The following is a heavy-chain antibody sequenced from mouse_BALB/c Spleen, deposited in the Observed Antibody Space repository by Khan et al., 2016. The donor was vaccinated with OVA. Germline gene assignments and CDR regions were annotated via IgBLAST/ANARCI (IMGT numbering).Heavy chain of an antibody. D-gene: IGHD2-14*01. CDR2: ISYSGST. V-gene: IGHV3-2*02. CDR3: ACTRFYYRYSFIDY. Sequence: EVQLQESGPGLVKPSQSLSLTCTVTAYSITSDYAWTWIRQFPGNKLEWMGYISYSGSTSYTPSLKSRLSIPRDTSKNQLFLQLISVTTEDTATDYGACTRFYYRYSFIDYWGQGTTLTVSS. CDR1: AYSITSDYA. J-gene: IGHJ2*01.